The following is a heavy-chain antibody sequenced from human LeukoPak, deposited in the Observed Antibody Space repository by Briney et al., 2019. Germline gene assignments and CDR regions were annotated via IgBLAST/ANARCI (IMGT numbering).Heavy chain of an antibody. Sequence: GGSLRLSCAASGFSFSSYTINWVRQAPGKGLEWVSCISSTRSHIFYADSVKGRFTISRDNAKNSVYLQMNSLRAEDTAVYYCARDSEYSGYGLPHPKPDFDYWGQGTLVTVSS. V-gene: IGHV3-21*01. J-gene: IGHJ4*02. D-gene: IGHD5-12*01. CDR1: GFSFSSYT. CDR2: ISSTRSHI. CDR3: ARDSEYSGYGLPHPKPDFDY.